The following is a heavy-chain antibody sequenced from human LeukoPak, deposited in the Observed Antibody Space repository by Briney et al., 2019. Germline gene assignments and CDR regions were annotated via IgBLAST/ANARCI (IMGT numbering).Heavy chain of an antibody. CDR1: GGSFSGYY. Sequence: NASETLSLTCAVYGGSFSGYYWSWIRQPPGKGLEWIGEINHSGSTNYNPSLKSRVTISVDTSKNQFSLKLSSVTAADTAVYYCARLERKQWYFDYWGQGTLVTVSS. CDR2: INHSGST. J-gene: IGHJ4*02. D-gene: IGHD6-19*01. V-gene: IGHV4-34*01. CDR3: ARLERKQWYFDY.